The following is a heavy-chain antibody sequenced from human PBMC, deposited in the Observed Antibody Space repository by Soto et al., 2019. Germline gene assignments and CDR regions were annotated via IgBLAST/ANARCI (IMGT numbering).Heavy chain of an antibody. CDR2: ISSNDEE. J-gene: IGHJ5*02. D-gene: IGHD3-10*01. V-gene: IGHV2-26*01. CDR1: GFSLSNARMG. CDR3: ARFLYFGDLLYNWFDP. Sequence: QVTLKESGPVLVRPTEPLTLTCTVSGFSLSNARMGVSWIRQPPGKALEWLAHISSNDEESYSTSLNSRLTISKATSKSQVVLTMTNMDPVDTATYYCARFLYFGDLLYNWFDPWGQGTLVTVSS.